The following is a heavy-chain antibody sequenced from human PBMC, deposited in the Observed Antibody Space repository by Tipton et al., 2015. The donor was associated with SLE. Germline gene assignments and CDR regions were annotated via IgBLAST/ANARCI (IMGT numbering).Heavy chain of an antibody. V-gene: IGHV1-24*01. Sequence: QLVQSGAEVKKPGASVKVSCKVSGYTLTDLSMHWVRQAPGKGLEWMGIFDPEDGETIYAQKFQGRVAMNEDTSTATAYMELSSLRSDDTAVYYCARVREWFGELSAFDVWGQGTVVTVSS. CDR1: GYTLTDLS. CDR2: FDPEDGET. J-gene: IGHJ3*01. CDR3: ARVREWFGELSAFDV. D-gene: IGHD3-10*01.